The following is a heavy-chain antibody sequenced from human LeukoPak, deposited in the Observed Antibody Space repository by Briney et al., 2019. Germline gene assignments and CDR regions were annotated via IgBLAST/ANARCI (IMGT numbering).Heavy chain of an antibody. V-gene: IGHV6-1*01. Sequence: SQTLSRTCAISGDSVSSHSVAWSWIRQSPSRGLEWLGRTYYRSKRYNDYAVSVKCRITINPDTSMNQFSLQLNSVNLEDTAVYYCAREGGEVRGVLRYWGQGTLVTVSS. J-gene: IGHJ4*02. CDR2: TYYRSKRYN. D-gene: IGHD3-10*01. CDR1: GDSVSSHSVA. CDR3: AREGGEVRGVLRY.